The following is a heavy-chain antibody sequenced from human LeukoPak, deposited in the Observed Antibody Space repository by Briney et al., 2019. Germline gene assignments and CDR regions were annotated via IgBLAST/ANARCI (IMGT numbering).Heavy chain of an antibody. CDR3: ARDRLRTYYYYGMDV. J-gene: IGHJ6*02. CDR2: IYYSGST. D-gene: IGHD2-21*02. CDR1: GGSISSGDYY. V-gene: IGHV4-30-4*08. Sequence: PSETLSLTCTVSGGSISSGDYYWSWIRQPPGKGLEWIGYIYYSGSTYYNPSLKSRVTISVDTSKNQFSLKLSSVTAADTAVYYCARDRLRTYYYYGMDVWGQGTTVTVSS.